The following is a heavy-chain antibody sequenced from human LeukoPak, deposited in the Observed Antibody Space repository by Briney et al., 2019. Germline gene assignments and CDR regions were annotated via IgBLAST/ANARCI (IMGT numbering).Heavy chain of an antibody. CDR2: INPKGGT. CDR1: GYTFTDYY. CDR3: ARQRRAYYDGTDV. Sequence: ASVRVSCKSSGYTFTDYYIHWVRQAPGQRLEWMGWINPKGGTNYAQKFQGRVSMTRDTSSSTAYMEVSRLRSDDTGMYYCARQRRAYYDGTDVWGQGTTVTVSS. V-gene: IGHV1-2*02. J-gene: IGHJ6*02.